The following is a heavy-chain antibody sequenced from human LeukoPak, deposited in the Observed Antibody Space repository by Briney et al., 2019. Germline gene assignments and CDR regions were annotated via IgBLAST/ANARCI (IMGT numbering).Heavy chain of an antibody. J-gene: IGHJ4*02. CDR1: SDSITNSYY. CDR2: IYHSGSS. Sequence: ETLSLTCTVSSDSITNSYYWGWIRQPPGKGLEWIGSIYHSGSSYYNPSLKSRVTISIDTSKNQFSLELNSVTAADTAVYYCARDGQQLGHDYWGQGTLVTVSS. CDR3: ARDGQQLGHDY. D-gene: IGHD6-13*01. V-gene: IGHV4-38-2*02.